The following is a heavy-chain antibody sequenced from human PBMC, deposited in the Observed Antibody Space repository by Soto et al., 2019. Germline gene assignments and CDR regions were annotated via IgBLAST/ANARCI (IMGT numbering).Heavy chain of an antibody. D-gene: IGHD6-19*01. Sequence: TFSSHAMRCVLKNPGKGLEWVSAISGSGGSTYYADSVKGRFTISRDNSKNTLYLQMNSLRAEDTAAYFCAREGIAVAGYYFDYWVQGTLVTVSS. J-gene: IGHJ4*02. CDR3: AREGIAVAGYYFDY. CDR1: TFSSHA. CDR2: ISGSGGST. V-gene: IGHV3-23*01.